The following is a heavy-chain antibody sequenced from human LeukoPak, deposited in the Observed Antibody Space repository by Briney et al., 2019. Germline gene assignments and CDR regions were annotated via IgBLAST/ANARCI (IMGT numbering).Heavy chain of an antibody. CDR3: ARNWGNLYFDL. CDR1: DSSFSSHG. J-gene: IGHJ2*01. D-gene: IGHD3-16*01. Sequence: GGSLRLSCAAPDSSFSSHGMHWVRQAPGRGLEWVAGISVNGDTFHIDSVRGRFTISRENAENSLYLQMNSLRVEDTALYYCARNWGNLYFDLWGRGTLVTVSS. V-gene: IGHV3-13*01. CDR2: ISVNGDT.